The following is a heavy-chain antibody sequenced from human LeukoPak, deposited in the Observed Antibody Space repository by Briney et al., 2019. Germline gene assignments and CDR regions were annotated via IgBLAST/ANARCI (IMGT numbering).Heavy chain of an antibody. Sequence: GASVKVSCKASGYTFTGYYMHWVRQAPGQGLEWMGGIIPIFGTANYAQKFQGRVTITADESTSTAYMELSSLRSEDTAVYYCARDWLQPGGYFDYWGQGTLVTVSS. CDR2: IIPIFGTA. D-gene: IGHD5-24*01. J-gene: IGHJ4*02. CDR1: GYTFTGYY. V-gene: IGHV1-69*13. CDR3: ARDWLQPGGYFDY.